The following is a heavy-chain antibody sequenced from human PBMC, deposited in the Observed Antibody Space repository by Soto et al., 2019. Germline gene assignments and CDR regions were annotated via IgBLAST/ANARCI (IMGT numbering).Heavy chain of an antibody. CDR1: GLSFSNTW. J-gene: IGHJ6*02. CDR3: ATDGSYVQKV. V-gene: IGHV3-74*03. D-gene: IGHD5-18*01. Sequence: HPVGSLRLSCTASGLSFSNTWMHWVRQAPGKGLVWVSHINSDGSTTTYADSVKGRFTISRDNTKNTVYLQMNSLRADDTAVYHCATDGSYVQKVWGQGTTVTVSS. CDR2: INSDGSTT.